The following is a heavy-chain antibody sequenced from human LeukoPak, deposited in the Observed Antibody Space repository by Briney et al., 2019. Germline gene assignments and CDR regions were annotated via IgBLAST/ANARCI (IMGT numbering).Heavy chain of an antibody. D-gene: IGHD1-1*01. J-gene: IGHJ6*03. CDR1: GFTFSDYY. CDR2: ISSSGSTI. V-gene: IGHV3-11*04. Sequence: GGSLRLSCAASGFTFSDYYMSWIRQAPGKGLEWVSYISSSGSTIYYADSVKGRFTISRDNAENSLYLQMNSLRAEDTAVYYRARAIRGVRYYYYYMDVWGKGTTVTVSS. CDR3: ARAIRGVRYYYYYMDV.